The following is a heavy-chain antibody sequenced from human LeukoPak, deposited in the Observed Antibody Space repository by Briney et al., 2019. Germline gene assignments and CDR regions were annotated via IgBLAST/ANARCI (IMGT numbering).Heavy chain of an antibody. CDR3: ARVSSGSYCGYYYYYMDV. CDR2: INSDGRST. CDR1: GFTFSNYW. D-gene: IGHD1-26*01. Sequence: PGGSLRLSCAASGFTFSNYWMHWVRQAPGKGLVWVSRINSDGRSTSYADSVKGRFTISRDNAKNTLYLQMNSLRAEDTAVYYCARVSSGSYCGYYYYYMDVWGKGTTVTVSS. J-gene: IGHJ6*03. V-gene: IGHV3-74*01.